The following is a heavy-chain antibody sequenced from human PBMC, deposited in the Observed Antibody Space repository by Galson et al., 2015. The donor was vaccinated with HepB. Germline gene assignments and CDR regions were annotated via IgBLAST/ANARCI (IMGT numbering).Heavy chain of an antibody. CDR1: GFNFDAYA. CDR2: ISYDGSNK. Sequence: SLRLSCAASGFNFDAYAMHWVRQAPGKGLEWVAVISYDGSNKYYADSVKGRFTISRDNSKNTLYLQMNSLRAEDTAVYYCAKDLRGTTIFGVATHYYYYYGMDVWGQGTTVTVSS. V-gene: IGHV3-30*18. D-gene: IGHD3-3*01. J-gene: IGHJ6*02. CDR3: AKDLRGTTIFGVATHYYYYYGMDV.